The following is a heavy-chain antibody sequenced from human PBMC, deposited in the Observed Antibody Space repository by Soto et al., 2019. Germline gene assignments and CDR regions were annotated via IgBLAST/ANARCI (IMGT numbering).Heavy chain of an antibody. D-gene: IGHD2-2*01. CDR2: IGTSGTYI. Sequence: EVQLVESGGGLVKPGGSLRLSCAASGFTFSRCSMNWVRLAPGKGLEWVSSIGTSGTYIYYADSVKGRFTISRDNTKNSLYLQLNSLRAEDTAVYYCARDRVYCTTTTCSLDYWGQGTLVTVSS. CDR1: GFTFSRCS. CDR3: ARDRVYCTTTTCSLDY. V-gene: IGHV3-21*01. J-gene: IGHJ4*02.